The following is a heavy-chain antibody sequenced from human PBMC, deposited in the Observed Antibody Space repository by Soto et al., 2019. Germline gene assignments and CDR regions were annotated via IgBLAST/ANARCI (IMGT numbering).Heavy chain of an antibody. V-gene: IGHV3-23*01. Sequence: EVQLLESGGGLVQPGGSLRLSCAASGFTFSSYAMTWVRQAPGKGLEWVSDISGSGGITYYADSVKGRFTISRDNSKNTLNLQMNSLRADDTAVYYCARARRGAPYYYTMDLWGQGTTVTVSS. CDR2: ISGSGGIT. J-gene: IGHJ6*02. D-gene: IGHD3-10*01. CDR3: ARARRGAPYYYTMDL. CDR1: GFTFSSYA.